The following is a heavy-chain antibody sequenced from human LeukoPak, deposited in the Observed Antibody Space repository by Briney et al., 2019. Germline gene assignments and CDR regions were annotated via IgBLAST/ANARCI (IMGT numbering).Heavy chain of an antibody. V-gene: IGHV4-61*02. CDR2: IYTTGST. J-gene: IGHJ4*02. CDR3: ARGYHDFSGYWLSYFDY. Sequence: SETLSLTCTVSGASIGSGSYYWSWIRQPAGKGLEWIGRIYTTGSTDYNPSLKSRFSMSIDTSKNQLSLRLSSVTAADTAVYYCARGYHDFSGYWLSYFDYWGQGTLVTVSS. CDR1: GASIGSGSYY. D-gene: IGHD3-22*01.